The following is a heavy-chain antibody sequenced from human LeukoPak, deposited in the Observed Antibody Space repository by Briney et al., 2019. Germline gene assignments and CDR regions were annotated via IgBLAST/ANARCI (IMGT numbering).Heavy chain of an antibody. Sequence: SETLSLTCTVSGGSISGNHYWSWTRQPAGKGLEWIGRISPSGSTNYNPSLKSRVTISVDTSKNQFSLKLSSVTAADTAVYYCARGGWNKFDYWGQGTLVTVSS. CDR3: ARGGWNKFDY. D-gene: IGHD3-22*01. CDR2: ISPSGST. V-gene: IGHV4-4*07. CDR1: GGSISGNHY. J-gene: IGHJ4*02.